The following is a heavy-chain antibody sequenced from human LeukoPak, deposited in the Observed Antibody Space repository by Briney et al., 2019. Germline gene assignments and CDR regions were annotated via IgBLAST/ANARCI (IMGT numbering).Heavy chain of an antibody. CDR2: IYYSGST. CDR1: GGSISSYY. V-gene: IGHV4-59*01. D-gene: IGHD6-13*01. CDR3: ARDLSIAAAGDYYYYGMDV. J-gene: IGHJ6*02. Sequence: SETLSLTCTVSGGSISSYYWSWIRQPPGKGLEWIGYIYYSGSTNYNPSLKSRVTMSVDTSKNQFSLKLSSVTAADTAVYYCARDLSIAAAGDYYYYGMDVWGQGTTVTVSS.